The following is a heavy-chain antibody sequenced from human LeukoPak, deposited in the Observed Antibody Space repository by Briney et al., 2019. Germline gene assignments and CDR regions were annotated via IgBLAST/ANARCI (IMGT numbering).Heavy chain of an antibody. CDR3: ARDRGGAYDFWSGYYTGYFDY. CDR2: ISDSSTTI. J-gene: IGHJ4*02. CDR1: GFTFSSYG. D-gene: IGHD3-3*01. V-gene: IGHV3-48*01. Sequence: TGGSLRLSCAASGFTFSSYGMSWVRQAPGKGLEWVSYISDSSTTIYYADSVKGRFTISRDNAKNSLYLQMNSLRAEDTAVYYCARDRGGAYDFWSGYYTGYFDYWGQGTLVPVSS.